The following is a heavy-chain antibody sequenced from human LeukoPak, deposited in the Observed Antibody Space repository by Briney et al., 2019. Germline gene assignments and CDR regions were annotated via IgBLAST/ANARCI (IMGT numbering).Heavy chain of an antibody. Sequence: ASVKVSCKASGYTFDSYAMHWVRQAPGQTLEWLAWINPANGYTKYSQQIQGRVTITRDISASTAYMELSSLRSEDKAVYYCVIRAGHTDHWGQGTLVTVSS. D-gene: IGHD6-19*01. CDR1: GYTFDSYA. CDR3: VIRAGHTDH. V-gene: IGHV1-3*03. J-gene: IGHJ4*02. CDR2: INPANGYT.